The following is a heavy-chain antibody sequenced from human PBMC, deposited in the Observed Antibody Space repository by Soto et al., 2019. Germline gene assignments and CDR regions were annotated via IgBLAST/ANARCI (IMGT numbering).Heavy chain of an antibody. J-gene: IGHJ4*02. CDR1: GGSISSYY. CDR2: IYYSGST. D-gene: IGHD4-4*01. Sequence: SETLSLTCTVSGGSISSYYWSCIRQPPGKGLEWIGSIYYSGSTYYNPSLKSRVTISVDTSKNQFSLKLSSVTAADTAVYYCARGMTTVTTLDYWGQGTLVTVSS. V-gene: IGHV4-59*05. CDR3: ARGMTTVTTLDY.